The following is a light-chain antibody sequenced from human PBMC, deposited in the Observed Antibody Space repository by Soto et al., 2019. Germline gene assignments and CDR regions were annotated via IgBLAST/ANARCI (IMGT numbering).Light chain of an antibody. CDR1: QSVGSY. CDR3: QQRDSWPPWVT. J-gene: IGKJ4*02. CDR2: DAS. V-gene: IGKV3-11*01. Sequence: IVLTQSPDTLSLSPGDRATLSCRASQSVGSYLAWYQQKPGQAPRLLIYDASNRATGVPARFSGSGSGTDFTLTINSVEPEDFAVYYCQQRDSWPPWVTFGGGTKVQI.